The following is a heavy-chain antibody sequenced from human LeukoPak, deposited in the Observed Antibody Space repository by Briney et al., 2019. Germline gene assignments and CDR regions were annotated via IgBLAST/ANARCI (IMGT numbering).Heavy chain of an antibody. J-gene: IGHJ4*02. Sequence: GASVKVSCKASGGTFSSYAISWVRQAPGQGLGWMGGIIPIFGTADYAQKFQGRVTLTADESTSTAYMELSSLRSEDTAVYFCVRDGSYYDSSGYYYLYWGQGTLVTVSS. V-gene: IGHV1-69*13. D-gene: IGHD3-22*01. CDR1: GGTFSSYA. CDR2: IIPIFGTA. CDR3: VRDGSYYDSSGYYYLY.